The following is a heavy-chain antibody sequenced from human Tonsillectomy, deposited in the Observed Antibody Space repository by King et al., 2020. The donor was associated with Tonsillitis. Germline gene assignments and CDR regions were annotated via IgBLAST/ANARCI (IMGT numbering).Heavy chain of an antibody. D-gene: IGHD3-10*01. CDR1: GGSFSCYY. CDR2: INHSGST. Sequence: VQLQQWGAGLLKPSEPLSLTCAAYGGSFSCYYWSWFRHPPGKGLEWSVEINHSGSTNYNPSLKSRVTISVDTSKNQFSLKLSSVTAADTAVYYCAREIGFGELAMDYWGQGTLVTVSS. J-gene: IGHJ4*02. CDR3: AREIGFGELAMDY. V-gene: IGHV4-34*01.